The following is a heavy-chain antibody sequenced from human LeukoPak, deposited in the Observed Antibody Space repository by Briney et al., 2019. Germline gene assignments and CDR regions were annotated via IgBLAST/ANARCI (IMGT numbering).Heavy chain of an antibody. CDR1: GGSISSSSYY. Sequence: PSETLSLTCTVSGGSISSSSYYWGWIRQPPGKGLEWIGSIYYSGSTYYNPSLKSRVTISVDTSKNQFSLKLSSVTAADTAVYYCAREGFRGYSYGYVNSWGQGTLVTVSS. D-gene: IGHD5-18*01. J-gene: IGHJ4*02. CDR3: AREGFRGYSYGYVNS. V-gene: IGHV4-39*02. CDR2: IYYSGST.